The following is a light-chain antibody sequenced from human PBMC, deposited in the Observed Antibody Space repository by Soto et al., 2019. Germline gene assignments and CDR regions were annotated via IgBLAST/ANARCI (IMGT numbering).Light chain of an antibody. V-gene: IGKV3-20*01. J-gene: IGKJ2*01. Sequence: ETVLTQSPGTLSLSPGETATLSCRASQTVTTNYLAWYQQKPEQAPRLLIYGASRRATGIPDRFSGSGSGTDFTLTISRLELEDFAVYYCQQYGSSVFTFGQGTKLEIK. CDR1: QTVTTNY. CDR2: GAS. CDR3: QQYGSSVFT.